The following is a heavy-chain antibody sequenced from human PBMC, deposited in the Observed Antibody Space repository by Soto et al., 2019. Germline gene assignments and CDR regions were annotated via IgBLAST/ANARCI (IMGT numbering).Heavy chain of an antibody. Sequence: GGSLRLSCAASGFTFSSYWMSWVRQAPGKGLEWVANIKQDGSEKYYVDSVKGRFTISRDNAKNSLYLQMNSLRAEDTAVYYCARVPTYDSSGYYYYYGMDVWGQGTTVTVS. J-gene: IGHJ6*02. CDR2: IKQDGSEK. V-gene: IGHV3-7*01. CDR1: GFTFSSYW. D-gene: IGHD3-22*01. CDR3: ARVPTYDSSGYYYYYGMDV.